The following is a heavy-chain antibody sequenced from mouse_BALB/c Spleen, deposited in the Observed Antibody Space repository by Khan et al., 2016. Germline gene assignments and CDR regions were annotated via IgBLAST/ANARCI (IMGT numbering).Heavy chain of an antibody. J-gene: IGHJ4*01. V-gene: IGHV1-87*01. CDR3: ARGDDGNYDYAMDY. CDR2: IYPGDGDT. CDR1: GYTFTSYW. D-gene: IGHD2-1*01. Sequence: QVQLQQSGAELARPGASVKLSCKASGYTFTSYWMQWVKQRPGQGLEWIGAIYPGDGDTRYTQKFKGKATLTADKSSSTAYMQLSSLASADSAVYYCARGDDGNYDYAMDYWGQGTSVTVSS.